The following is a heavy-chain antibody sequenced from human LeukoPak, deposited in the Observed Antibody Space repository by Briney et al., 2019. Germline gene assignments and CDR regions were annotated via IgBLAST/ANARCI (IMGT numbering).Heavy chain of an antibody. CDR1: GXSISSYY. CDR2: IYYSGST. Sequence: SETLSLTWTVSGXSISSYYWSWIRQPPGKGLEWIGYIYYSGSTNYNPSLKSRVTISVDTSKNQFSLKLSSVTAADAAVYYCARDRGYSYGIDYWGQGTLVTVSS. D-gene: IGHD5-18*01. V-gene: IGHV4-59*01. CDR3: ARDRGYSYGIDY. J-gene: IGHJ4*02.